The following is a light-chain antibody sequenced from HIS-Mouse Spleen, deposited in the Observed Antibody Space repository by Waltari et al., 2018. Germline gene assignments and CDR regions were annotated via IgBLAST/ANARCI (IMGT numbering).Light chain of an antibody. CDR1: HIGSTN. CDR3: QVWDSSSDHWV. CDR2: EDS. J-gene: IGLJ2*01. Sequence: SYVLTQPPSVSVAPGQTARITCGGNHIGSTNVHWYQQKPGQAPVLDVYEDSDRPSGIPERFSGSNSGNTATLTISRVEAEDEADYYCQVWDSSSDHWVFGGGTKLTVL. V-gene: IGLV3-21*02.